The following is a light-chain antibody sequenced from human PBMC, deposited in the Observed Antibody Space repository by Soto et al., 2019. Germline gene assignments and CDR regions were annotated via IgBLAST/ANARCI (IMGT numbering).Light chain of an antibody. CDR1: SSDVGGYNY. V-gene: IGLV2-14*01. CDR3: SSYTSSSTRLYV. CDR2: EVS. Sequence: QSVLTQPASVSGSLGQSITIACTGTSSDVGGYNYVSWYQQHPGKAPKLMIYEVSNRPSGVSNRFSGSKFGNTASLTISGLQAEDEADYYCSSYTSSSTRLYVFGTGTKVTVL. J-gene: IGLJ1*01.